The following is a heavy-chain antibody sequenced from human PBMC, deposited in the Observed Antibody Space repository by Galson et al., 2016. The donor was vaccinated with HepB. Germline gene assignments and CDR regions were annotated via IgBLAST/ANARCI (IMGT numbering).Heavy chain of an antibody. J-gene: IGHJ3*02. CDR2: IYPADSDT. D-gene: IGHD3-22*01. Sequence: QSGAEVKKPGESLKITCKASGYSFNSQWIGWVRQMPGEGLEWMGFIYPADSDTRYSPSFQGQVTFSVDKSSSTAYLQWSSLKTSDTAMYYCARRGTDYYDSSLYNDAFDIWGQGTMFTVSS. CDR1: GYSFNSQW. V-gene: IGHV5-51*01. CDR3: ARRGTDYYDSSLYNDAFDI.